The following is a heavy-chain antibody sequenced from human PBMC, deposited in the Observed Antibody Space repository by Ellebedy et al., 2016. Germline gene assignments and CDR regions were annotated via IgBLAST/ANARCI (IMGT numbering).Heavy chain of an antibody. CDR1: GYTLTELS. CDR2: FDPEDGET. D-gene: IGHD3-16*01. Sequence: ASVKVSCKVSGYTLTELSMHWVRQAPGKGLEWMGGFDPEDGETIYAQKFQGRVTMTEDTSTDTAYMELSRLRSEDTAVYYCATDVVGAGYYYYGMDVWGQGTTVTVSS. CDR3: ATDVVGAGYYYYGMDV. V-gene: IGHV1-24*01. J-gene: IGHJ6*02.